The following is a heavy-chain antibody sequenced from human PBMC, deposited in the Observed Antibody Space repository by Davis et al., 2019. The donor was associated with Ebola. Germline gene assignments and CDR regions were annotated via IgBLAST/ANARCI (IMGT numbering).Heavy chain of an antibody. Sequence: ASVKVSCKASGYTFSIYGISWLRQAPGQGLEWVGWINPYNGNTDYAQKFQGRVTMTTDTSTNTAHMELKSLRSDDTAEYYCARDIGYSFGSGAYSKYDYWGQGTLVTVSS. J-gene: IGHJ4*02. CDR1: GYTFSIYG. D-gene: IGHD3-10*01. V-gene: IGHV1-18*01. CDR3: ARDIGYSFGSGAYSKYDY. CDR2: INPYNGNT.